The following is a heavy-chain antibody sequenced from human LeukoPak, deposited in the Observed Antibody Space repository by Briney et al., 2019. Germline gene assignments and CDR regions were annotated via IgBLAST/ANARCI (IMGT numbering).Heavy chain of an antibody. CDR1: GFTFGDYA. Sequence: QPGRSLRLSCTASGFTFGDYAMSWVRKAPGKGLEWVGFIRSKASGGTTEYAASVKGRFSISRDDSKTIAYLQMNSLKSEDTAVYYCTKYCSGVACYTDYWGQGTLVTVSS. D-gene: IGHD2-8*02. V-gene: IGHV3-49*04. J-gene: IGHJ4*02. CDR2: IRSKASGGTT. CDR3: TKYCSGVACYTDY.